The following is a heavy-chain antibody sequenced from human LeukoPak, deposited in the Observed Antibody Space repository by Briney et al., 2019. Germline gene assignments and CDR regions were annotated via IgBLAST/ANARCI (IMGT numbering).Heavy chain of an antibody. CDR2: ISSSSSYT. J-gene: IGHJ6*02. CDR1: GFTFSDYY. CDR3: ARVPAAAGHYYYYGMDV. Sequence: GGSLRLSCASSGFTFSDYYMSWIRQAPGKGLEWVSYISSSSSYTNYADSVKGRFTISRDNAKNSLYLQINSLRAEDTAVYYCARVPAAAGHYYYYGMDVWGQGTTVTVSS. V-gene: IGHV3-11*06. D-gene: IGHD6-13*01.